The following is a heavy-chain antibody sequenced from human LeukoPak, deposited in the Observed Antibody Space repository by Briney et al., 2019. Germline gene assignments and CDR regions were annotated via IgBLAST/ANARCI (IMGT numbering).Heavy chain of an antibody. V-gene: IGHV3-33*01. CDR1: GFTFSSYG. D-gene: IGHD6-6*01. CDR2: IWYDGSNK. CDR3: ARGIEGIAARPY. Sequence: QPGRSLRLSCAASGFTFSSYGMHWVRQAPGKGLEWVAVIWYDGSNKYYADSVKGRFTISRDNSKNSLYLQMNSLRAEDTAVYYCARGIEGIAARPYWGQGTLVTVSS. J-gene: IGHJ4*02.